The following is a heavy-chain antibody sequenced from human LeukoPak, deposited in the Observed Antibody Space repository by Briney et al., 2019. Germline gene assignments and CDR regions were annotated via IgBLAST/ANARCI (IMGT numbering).Heavy chain of an antibody. Sequence: GGSLRLSCAASGFTVSSSYMSWVRQAPGKGLEWVSVIYSGGSTYYADSVKGRFTISRDNAKNSLSLQMNSLRVEDTAVYYCAREKLYVWGTYRTFDSWGQGTLVTVSS. V-gene: IGHV3-53*01. CDR1: GFTVSSSY. D-gene: IGHD3-16*02. CDR2: IYSGGST. CDR3: AREKLYVWGTYRTFDS. J-gene: IGHJ4*02.